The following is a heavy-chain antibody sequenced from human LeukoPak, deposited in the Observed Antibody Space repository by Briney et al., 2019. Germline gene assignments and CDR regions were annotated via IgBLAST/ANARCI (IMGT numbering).Heavy chain of an antibody. CDR3: ARDHSSPGYYYMDV. V-gene: IGHV4-59*01. CDR2: IYYSGST. CDR1: DGSISSYY. D-gene: IGHD6-13*01. J-gene: IGHJ6*03. Sequence: PSETLSLTCTVPDGSISSYYWSWIRQPPGKGLEWIGNIYYSGSTNYNPSLKSRVTISVDTSKNQFSLKLSSVTAADTAVYYCARDHSSPGYYYMDVWGKGTTVTVSS.